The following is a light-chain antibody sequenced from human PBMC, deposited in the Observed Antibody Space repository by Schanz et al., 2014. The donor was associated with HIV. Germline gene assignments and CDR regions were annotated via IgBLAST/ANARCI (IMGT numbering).Light chain of an antibody. J-gene: IGKJ3*01. CDR3: QQYATSAFT. CDR2: GAS. CDR1: QSVSSY. Sequence: EIVLTQSPGTLSLAPGERATLSCRASQSVSSYLAWYQQKPGQAPRLLIYGASSRATGIPDRFSGSGSGTDFSLTISRLEPEDFAVYFCQQYATSAFTFGPGTKVDIK. V-gene: IGKV3-20*01.